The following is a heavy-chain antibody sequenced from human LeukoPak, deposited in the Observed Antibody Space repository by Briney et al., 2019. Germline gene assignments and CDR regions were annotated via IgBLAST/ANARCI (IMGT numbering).Heavy chain of an antibody. D-gene: IGHD2-2*01. Sequence: ASVKVSCKASGYTFTGYYMHWVRQAPGQGLEWMGWINPNSGGTNYAQKFQGRVTMTRGTSISTAYMELSRLRSDDTAVYYCARARRGHCSSTSCYSGRDWFDPWGQGTLVTVSS. CDR1: GYTFTGYY. CDR3: ARARRGHCSSTSCYSGRDWFDP. J-gene: IGHJ5*02. CDR2: INPNSGGT. V-gene: IGHV1-2*02.